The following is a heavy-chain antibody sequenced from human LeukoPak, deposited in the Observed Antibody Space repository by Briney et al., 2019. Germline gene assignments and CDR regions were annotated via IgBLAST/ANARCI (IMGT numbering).Heavy chain of an antibody. CDR3: ARVGGFGEFFDY. CDR2: INPNSGGT. J-gene: IGHJ4*02. V-gene: IGHV1-2*02. CDR1: GYTFTGYY. D-gene: IGHD3-10*01. Sequence: ASVKVSCKASGYTFTGYYMHWVRQASGQGLEWMGWINPNSGGTNYAQKFQGRVTMTRDTSISTAYMELSRLRSDDTAVYYCARVGGFGEFFDYWGQGTLVTVSS.